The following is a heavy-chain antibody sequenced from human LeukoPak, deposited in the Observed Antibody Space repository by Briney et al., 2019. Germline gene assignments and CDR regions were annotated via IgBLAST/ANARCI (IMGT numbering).Heavy chain of an antibody. D-gene: IGHD4-23*01. CDR1: GFTFSSYS. CDR2: ISSSTTYI. CDR3: ARFGGNPGFDY. J-gene: IGHJ4*02. V-gene: IGHV3-21*01. Sequence: GGSLRLSCVASGFTFSSYSMNWVRQAPGKGLEWVSSISSSTTYIYYADSLKGRFTISRDNAKSSLYLQMNSLRAEDTAVYYCARFGGNPGFDYWGQGTLVTVSS.